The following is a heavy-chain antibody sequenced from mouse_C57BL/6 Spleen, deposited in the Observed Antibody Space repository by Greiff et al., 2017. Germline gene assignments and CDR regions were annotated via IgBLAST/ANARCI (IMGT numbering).Heavy chain of an antibody. CDR2: FYPGTGGT. J-gene: IGHJ4*01. CDR1: GYTFTDYE. D-gene: IGHD2-13*01. CDR3: TTEGGDYGNARDY. V-gene: IGHV1-15*01. Sequence: QVQLQQSGAELVRPGASVTLSCKASGYTFTDYEMHWVKQTPVHGLEWIGAFYPGTGGTAYNQKFKGKATLTADKSSSTAYMELRSLTSEDSAVYYCTTEGGDYGNARDYWGQGTSLTVSS.